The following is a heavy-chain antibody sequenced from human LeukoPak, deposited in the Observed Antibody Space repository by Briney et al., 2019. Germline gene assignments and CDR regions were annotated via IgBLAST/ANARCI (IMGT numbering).Heavy chain of an antibody. J-gene: IGHJ4*02. V-gene: IGHV6-1*01. Sequence: SQTLSLTCAISGDSVSSNSAAWNWIRQSPSRGLEWLGRTYYRSKWYNDYAVSVKSRITINPDTSKNQFSLQLNSVTPEDTAVYYCARGHYDILTGYYGFDYWGQGTLVTVSS. CDR1: GDSVSSNSAA. CDR2: TYYRSKWYN. D-gene: IGHD3-9*01. CDR3: ARGHYDILTGYYGFDY.